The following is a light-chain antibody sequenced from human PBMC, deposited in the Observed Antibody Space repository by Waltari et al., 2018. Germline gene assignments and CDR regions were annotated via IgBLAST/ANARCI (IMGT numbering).Light chain of an antibody. CDR1: TSNIGAGHD. V-gene: IGLV1-40*01. Sequence: QSVLTQPPSVSGTPGQRVTLSCSGSTSNIGAGHDVHWSQHLPGTAPKLLIYGNNNRPSGVPDRFSGSKSGTSASLAITGLQADDEADYFCQSFDNMLSGGVVFGGGTKLAVL. CDR2: GNN. J-gene: IGLJ2*01. CDR3: QSFDNMLSGGVV.